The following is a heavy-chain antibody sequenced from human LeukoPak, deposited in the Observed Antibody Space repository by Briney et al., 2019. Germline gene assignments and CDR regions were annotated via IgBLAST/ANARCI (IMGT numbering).Heavy chain of an antibody. Sequence: GRSLRLSCAASGFTFDDYAMHWVRQAPGKGLEWVSGIRWNSGSIGYADSVKGRFTISRDNAKNSLYLQMNSLRAEDTALYYCAKEVAAPRWFDPWGQGTLVTVSS. J-gene: IGHJ5*02. CDR1: GFTFDDYA. CDR3: AKEVAAPRWFDP. CDR2: IRWNSGSI. D-gene: IGHD6-13*01. V-gene: IGHV3-9*01.